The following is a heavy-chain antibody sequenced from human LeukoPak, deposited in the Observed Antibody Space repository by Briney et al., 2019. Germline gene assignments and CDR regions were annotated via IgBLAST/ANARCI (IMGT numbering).Heavy chain of an antibody. D-gene: IGHD2-15*01. CDR1: GGSISSYY. Sequence: SETLSLTCTVSGGSISSYYWSWIRQPAGKGLEWIGRIYTSGSTNYNPSLKSRVTISVDTSKNQFSLKLSSVTAADTAVYYCARQVVVVVAAAGSVPWFDPWGQGTLVTVSS. J-gene: IGHJ5*02. CDR2: IYTSGST. CDR3: ARQVVVVVAAAGSVPWFDP. V-gene: IGHV4-4*07.